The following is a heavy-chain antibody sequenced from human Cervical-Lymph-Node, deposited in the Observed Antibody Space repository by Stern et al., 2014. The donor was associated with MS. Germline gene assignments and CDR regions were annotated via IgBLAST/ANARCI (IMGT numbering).Heavy chain of an antibody. CDR1: GYTFTTYG. J-gene: IGHJ4*02. CDR2: ISADSGNT. CDR3: ARDKMHAFDY. Sequence: VQLVESGTEVKKPGASVLVSCKASGYTFTTYGITWVRQAPGQGLEWMGWISADSGNTKYAQKFQDRVTMTRDTTTGTDYMEVRSLRSEDTAVYYCARDKMHAFDYWGQGTQVTVPS. V-gene: IGHV1-18*01. D-gene: IGHD2-8*01.